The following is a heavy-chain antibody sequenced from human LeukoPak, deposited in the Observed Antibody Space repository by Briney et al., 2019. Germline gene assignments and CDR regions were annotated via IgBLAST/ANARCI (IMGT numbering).Heavy chain of an antibody. CDR1: VYTFTGYY. J-gene: IGHJ5*02. D-gene: IGHD3-16*01. Sequence: ASVKVSCKPSVYTFTGYYMHWGRQPPGQGLEVMGWINPNNGGTNYAQKFQGRVTLPRDTSISTAYLELSRLRSDDTVVYYCARVRYAAQLRWFDPWGQGTLVPVSS. CDR3: ARVRYAAQLRWFDP. V-gene: IGHV1-2*02. CDR2: INPNNGGT.